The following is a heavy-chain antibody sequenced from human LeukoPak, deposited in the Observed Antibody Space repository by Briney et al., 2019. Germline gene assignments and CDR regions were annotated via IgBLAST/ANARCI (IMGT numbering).Heavy chain of an antibody. CDR2: IKQDGSGK. J-gene: IGHJ6*03. V-gene: IGHV3-7*01. CDR1: GFTFSSYW. CDR3: ASANTYYYGSGSSYYMDV. D-gene: IGHD3-10*01. Sequence: GGSLRLSCAASGFTFSSYWMSWVRQAPGKGLEWVANIKQDGSGKYYVDSVKGRFTISRDNAKNSLYLQMNSLRAEDTAVYYCASANTYYYGSGSSYYMDVWGKGTTVTVSS.